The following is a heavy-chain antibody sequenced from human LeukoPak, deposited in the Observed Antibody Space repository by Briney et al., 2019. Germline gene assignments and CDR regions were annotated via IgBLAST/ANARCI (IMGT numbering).Heavy chain of an antibody. CDR1: GVSISSYY. CDR3: ARVTEDYFDY. Sequence: PSETLSLTCTVSGVSISSYYWSWIRQPAGKGLEWIGRIYTSGSTNYNPSLKSRVTISVDKSKNQFSLKLSSVTAADTAVYYCARVTEDYFDYWGQGTLVTVSS. J-gene: IGHJ4*02. CDR2: IYTSGST. V-gene: IGHV4-4*07. D-gene: IGHD3-16*01.